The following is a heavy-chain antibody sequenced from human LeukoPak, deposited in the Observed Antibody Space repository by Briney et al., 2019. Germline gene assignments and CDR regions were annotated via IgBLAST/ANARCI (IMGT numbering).Heavy chain of an antibody. J-gene: IGHJ4*02. CDR3: ARRAKAYCGGDCSLASDY. CDR2: IYPGDSDI. V-gene: IGHV5-51*01. CDR1: GYSFTSHW. D-gene: IGHD2-21*02. Sequence: GESLKISCKGSGYSFTSHWIGWVRQMPGKGLEWMGIIYPGDSDIRYSPSLQGRVTISADKSISTAYLQWSSLKASDTAIYYCARRAKAYCGGDCSLASDYWGQGTLVTVSS.